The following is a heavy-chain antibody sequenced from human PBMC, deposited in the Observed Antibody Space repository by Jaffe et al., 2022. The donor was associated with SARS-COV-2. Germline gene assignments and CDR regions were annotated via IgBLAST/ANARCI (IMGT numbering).Heavy chain of an antibody. D-gene: IGHD4-17*01. V-gene: IGHV4-39*01. CDR2: IYYSGT. CDR1: GGSIRSTSYY. CDR3: ARRAVTTLWYFDL. J-gene: IGHJ2*01. Sequence: QVQLQESGPGLVKPSETLSLTCTVSGGSIRSTSYYWGWLRQPPGKGLEWIGSIYYSGTYYNPSLKSRVTLSLDTSKNQFSLRLSSVTAADTAVYYCARRAVTTLWYFDLWGRGTLVTVSS.